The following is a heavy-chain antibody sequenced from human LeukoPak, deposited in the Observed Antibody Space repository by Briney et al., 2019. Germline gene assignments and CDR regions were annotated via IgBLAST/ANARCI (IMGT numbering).Heavy chain of an antibody. J-gene: IGHJ2*01. D-gene: IGHD1-26*01. V-gene: IGHV3-48*03. Sequence: PGGSLRLSFAASGFILSGYEMNWVRQAPGKGLEWVSFISSSGDTIYYADSVKGRFTVSRDNAKNSLYLQVNSLRAEDTAVYYCARDSGKYYISWYFDLWGRGTLVTVSS. CDR3: ARDSGKYYISWYFDL. CDR2: ISSSGDTI. CDR1: GFILSGYE.